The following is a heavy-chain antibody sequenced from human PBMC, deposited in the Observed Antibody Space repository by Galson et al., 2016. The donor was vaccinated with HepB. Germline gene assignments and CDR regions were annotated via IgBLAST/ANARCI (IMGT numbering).Heavy chain of an antibody. J-gene: IGHJ3*02. CDR3: ARDPPGSTMGDAFDI. CDR2: IYPGGGT. Sequence: SLRLSCAVSGFSVIYNSMNWVRQAPGKGLEWVSVIYPGGGTKYADSVKDRFTLSTDNSKNTLYLQMNFLRAEDTAVYFCARDPPGSTMGDAFDIWGQGTMVTVSS. CDR1: GFSVIYNS. V-gene: IGHV3-66*01. D-gene: IGHD3-10*01.